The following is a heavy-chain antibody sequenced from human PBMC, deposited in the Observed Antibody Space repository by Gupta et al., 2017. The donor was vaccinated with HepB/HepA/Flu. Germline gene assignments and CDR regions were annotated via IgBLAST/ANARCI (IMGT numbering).Heavy chain of an antibody. CDR2: ISAYNGNT. CDR1: GYTFTSYG. V-gene: IGHV1-18*01. J-gene: IGHJ3*02. CDR3: ARDLDVGVWGPIGVVDAFDI. D-gene: IGHD3-16*01. Sequence: QVQLVQSGAEVKKPGASVKVSCKASGYTFTSYGISWVRQAPGQGLEWMGWISAYNGNTNYAQKLQGRVTMTTDTSTSTAYMELRSLRSDETAVYYCARDLDVGVWGPIGVVDAFDIWGQGTMVTVSS.